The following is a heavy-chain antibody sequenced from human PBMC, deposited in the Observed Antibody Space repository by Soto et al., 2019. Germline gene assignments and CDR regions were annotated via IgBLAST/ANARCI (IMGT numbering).Heavy chain of an antibody. CDR1: GYTFTSYY. J-gene: IGHJ4*02. CDR2: INPSGGST. CDR3: ARDGRYSGSYGGYYFDY. D-gene: IGHD1-26*01. V-gene: IGHV1-46*01. Sequence: GASVKVSCKASGYTFTSYYMHWVRQAPGQGLEWMGIINPSGGSTSYAQKFQGRVTMTRDTSTSTAYMELSSLRSDDTAVYYCARDGRYSGSYGGYYFDYWGQGTLVTVSS.